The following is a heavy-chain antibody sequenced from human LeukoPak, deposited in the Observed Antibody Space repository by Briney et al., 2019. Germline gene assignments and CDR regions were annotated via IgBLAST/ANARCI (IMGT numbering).Heavy chain of an antibody. CDR1: GFTFSSYA. D-gene: IGHD2-2*02. Sequence: GGSLRLSCAASGFTFSSYAMHWVRQAPGKGLEWVAVISYDGSNKYYADSVEGRFTISRDNSKNTLYLQMNSLRAEDTAVYYCARDWVDCSSTSCYTSVDYFDYWGRGTLVTISS. CDR2: ISYDGSNK. V-gene: IGHV3-30-3*01. CDR3: ARDWVDCSSTSCYTSVDYFDY. J-gene: IGHJ4*02.